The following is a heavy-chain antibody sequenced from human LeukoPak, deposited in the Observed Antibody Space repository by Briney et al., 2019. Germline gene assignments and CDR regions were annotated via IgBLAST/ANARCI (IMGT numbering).Heavy chain of an antibody. V-gene: IGHV1-8*03. Sequence: ASVKVSCKASGYTFTSYYMRWVRQATGQGLEWMGWMNPNSGNTGYAQKFQGRVTITRNTSISTAYMELSSLRSEDTAVYYCAVSSGWYMAFDIWGQGTMVTVSS. J-gene: IGHJ3*02. CDR1: GYTFTSYY. D-gene: IGHD6-19*01. CDR3: AVSSGWYMAFDI. CDR2: MNPNSGNT.